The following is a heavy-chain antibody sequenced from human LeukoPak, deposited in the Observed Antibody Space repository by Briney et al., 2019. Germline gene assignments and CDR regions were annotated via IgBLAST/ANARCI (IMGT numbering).Heavy chain of an antibody. CDR2: ISAYNGNT. D-gene: IGHD3-3*01. J-gene: IGHJ6*02. CDR1: GHTFTSYG. Sequence: ASVKVSCKASGHTFTSYGISWVRQAPGQGLEWMGWISAYNGNTNYAQKLQGRVTMTTDTSTSTAYMELRSLRSDDTAVYYCARNGYYDFWSGYSTSDYYYGMDVWGQGTTVTVS. CDR3: ARNGYYDFWSGYSTSDYYYGMDV. V-gene: IGHV1-18*01.